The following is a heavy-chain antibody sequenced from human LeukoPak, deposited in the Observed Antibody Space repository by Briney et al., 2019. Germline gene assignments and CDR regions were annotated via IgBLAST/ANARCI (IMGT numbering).Heavy chain of an antibody. Sequence: GASLKISCKGSGSIFTSYWIGWVRQLPGKGLEWMGIIYPGDSDTRYSPSFQGQVTISADKSISTAYLQWSSLKASDTAMYYCARRYYGSGSYYNAYFFDYGGQGMLITVS. CDR1: GSIFTSYW. D-gene: IGHD3-10*01. J-gene: IGHJ4*02. CDR2: IYPGDSDT. CDR3: ARRYYGSGSYYNAYFFDY. V-gene: IGHV5-51*01.